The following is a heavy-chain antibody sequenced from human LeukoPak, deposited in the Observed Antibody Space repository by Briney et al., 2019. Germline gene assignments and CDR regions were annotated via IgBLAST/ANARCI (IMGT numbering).Heavy chain of an antibody. J-gene: IGHJ6*04. CDR2: ISSSGSPL. D-gene: IGHD3-10*02. Sequence: GGSLRLSCAASGFTFSDYYMGWIRQAPGKGLEWVSYISSSGSPLYYSDSVKGRFTISRDNAKNSLFLQMNSLRAEDTAVYYCAELGITMIGGVWGKGTTVTISS. CDR3: AELGITMIGGV. V-gene: IGHV3-11*04. CDR1: GFTFSDYY.